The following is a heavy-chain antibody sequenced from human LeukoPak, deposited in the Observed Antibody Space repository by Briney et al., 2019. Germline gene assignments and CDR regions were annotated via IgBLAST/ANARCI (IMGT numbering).Heavy chain of an antibody. V-gene: IGHV3-23*01. CDR1: GFTFSSYA. CDR2: ISGSGGST. CDR3: AKDLVGRYYYDSSGPDY. Sequence: PGGSLRLSCAASGFTFSSYAMSWVRQAPGKGLEWVSAISGSGGSTYYADSVKGRFTISRDNSKNTLYLQMNSLRAEDTAVYYCAKDLVGRYYYDSSGPDYWGQGTLVTVSS. J-gene: IGHJ4*02. D-gene: IGHD3-22*01.